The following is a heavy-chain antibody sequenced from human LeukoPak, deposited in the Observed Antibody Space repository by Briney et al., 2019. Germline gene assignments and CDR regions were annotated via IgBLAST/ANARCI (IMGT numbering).Heavy chain of an antibody. J-gene: IGHJ3*02. Sequence: GESLKISCQGSGYSFTSYWIAWVRQMPGKGLEWMGVIYPGDSDTRYSPSFQGQVTISADKSISTAYLQWSSLKASDTAMYYCARHACSSTSCYFSTKRRRDAFDIWGQGTMVTVSS. V-gene: IGHV5-51*01. CDR1: GYSFTSYW. CDR3: ARHACSSTSCYFSTKRRRDAFDI. D-gene: IGHD2-2*01. CDR2: IYPGDSDT.